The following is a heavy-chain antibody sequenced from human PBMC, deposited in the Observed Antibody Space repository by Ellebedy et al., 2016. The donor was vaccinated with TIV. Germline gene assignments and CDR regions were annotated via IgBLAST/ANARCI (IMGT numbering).Heavy chain of an antibody. J-gene: IGHJ4*02. CDR2: ISGSGGST. Sequence: GESLKISCAASGFTFSSYAMSWVRQAPGKGLEWVSAISGSGGSTYYADSVKGRFTISRDNSKNTLYLQMNSLRAEDTAVYYCARDRNHYDYVWGSYRSTGLFDYWGQGTLVTVSS. V-gene: IGHV3-23*01. CDR1: GFTFSSYA. CDR3: ARDRNHYDYVWGSYRSTGLFDY. D-gene: IGHD3-16*02.